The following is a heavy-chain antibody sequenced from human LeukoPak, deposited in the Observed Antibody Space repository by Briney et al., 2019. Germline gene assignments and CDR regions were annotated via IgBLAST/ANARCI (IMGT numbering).Heavy chain of an antibody. D-gene: IGHD6-19*01. CDR1: GITFDEYA. Sequence: PGGSLRLSCAASGITFDEYAMNWVRQAPGKGLEWVSNINWNTGVIVYADSVKGRFTVPRDNAKTSLFLQMNSLRAEDTALYYCAMESRIAVAAIDYWGQGTLVTVSS. V-gene: IGHV3-9*01. J-gene: IGHJ4*02. CDR3: AMESRIAVAAIDY. CDR2: INWNTGVI.